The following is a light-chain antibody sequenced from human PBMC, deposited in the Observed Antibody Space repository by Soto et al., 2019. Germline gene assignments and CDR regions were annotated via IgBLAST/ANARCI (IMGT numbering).Light chain of an antibody. CDR1: QSVSSS. V-gene: IGKV3-11*01. J-gene: IGKJ1*01. Sequence: EIVLPQSPATLSLSPGERATLSCRASQSVSSSLAWYQQKPGLPPRLLIYDAYNRAAGIPARFSGSGSGTDFTLTISSLGPEDFAVYYCQQRSDWPALTFGQGTKVEIK. CDR3: QQRSDWPALT. CDR2: DAY.